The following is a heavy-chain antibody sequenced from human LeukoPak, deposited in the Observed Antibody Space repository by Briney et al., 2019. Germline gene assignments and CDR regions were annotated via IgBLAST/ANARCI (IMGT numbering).Heavy chain of an antibody. CDR2: IYYSGST. Sequence: PSETLSLTCTVSGGSISSYYWCWIRQPPGKGLEWIGYIYYSGSTNYNPSLKSRVTISVDTSKNQFSLKLSSVTAADTAVYYCARGLTKVEMGTWGQGTLVTVSS. D-gene: IGHD5-24*01. CDR3: ARGLTKVEMGT. J-gene: IGHJ5*02. V-gene: IGHV4-59*01. CDR1: GGSISSYY.